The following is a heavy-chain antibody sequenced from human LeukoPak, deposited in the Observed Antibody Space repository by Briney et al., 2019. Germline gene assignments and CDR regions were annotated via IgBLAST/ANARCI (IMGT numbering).Heavy chain of an antibody. CDR2: IRSKAYGGTT. CDR1: GFTFGDYA. Sequence: GGSLRLSCTASGFTFGDYAMGWVRQAPGKGLEWRGFIRSKAYGGTTEYAPSVKGRFTISRDDSKSTAYTQMNSLKPEDTAVYYRSPAQYYTQGGYWGQGTLLTVSS. CDR3: SPAQYYTQGGY. D-gene: IGHD1-26*01. V-gene: IGHV3-49*04. J-gene: IGHJ4*02.